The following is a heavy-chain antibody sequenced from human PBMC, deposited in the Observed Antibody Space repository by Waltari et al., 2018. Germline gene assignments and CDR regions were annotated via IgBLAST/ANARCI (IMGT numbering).Heavy chain of an antibody. CDR2: ISSSSSTI. CDR3: ATLGRIQLHPGGGY. Sequence: EVQLVESGGGLVQPGGSLRLSCAASGFTFSSYSMNWVRQAPGKGLEWVSYISSSSSTIYYADSVNGAVTTSRDNAKNSLYLQMNSLRAEDTAVYYCATLGRIQLHPGGGYWGQGTLVTVSS. CDR1: GFTFSSYS. V-gene: IGHV3-48*04. D-gene: IGHD5-18*01. J-gene: IGHJ4*02.